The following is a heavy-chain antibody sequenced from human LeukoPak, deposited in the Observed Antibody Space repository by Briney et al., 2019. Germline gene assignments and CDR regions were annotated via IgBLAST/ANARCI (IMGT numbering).Heavy chain of an antibody. CDR2: IYYSGST. V-gene: IGHV4-59*01. Sequence: PSETLSLTCSVSDVSINSSYWSWIRQPPGKGLEWIGYIYYSGSTHYNPSLKSRLTISVDKAKNQFSLKVSSVTAADTAVYYCARGHRGGGSYSYYYYYMDVWGKGTTVTVSS. D-gene: IGHD1-26*01. J-gene: IGHJ6*03. CDR1: DVSINSSY. CDR3: ARGHRGGGSYSYYYYYMDV.